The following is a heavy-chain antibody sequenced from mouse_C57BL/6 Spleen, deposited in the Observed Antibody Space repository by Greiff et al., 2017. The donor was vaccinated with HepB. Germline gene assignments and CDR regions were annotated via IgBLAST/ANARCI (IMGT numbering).Heavy chain of an antibody. CDR1: GYTFTSYW. D-gene: IGHD1-1*01. CDR2: IHPNSGST. V-gene: IGHV1-64*01. Sequence: QVQLQQSGAELVKPGASVKLSCKASGYTFTSYWMHWVKQRPGQGLEWIGMIHPNSGSTNYNEKFKSKATLTVDKSSSTAYMQLSSLTSEDSAVYYCARKVYYAPYYFDYWGQGTTLTVSS. CDR3: ARKVYYAPYYFDY. J-gene: IGHJ2*01.